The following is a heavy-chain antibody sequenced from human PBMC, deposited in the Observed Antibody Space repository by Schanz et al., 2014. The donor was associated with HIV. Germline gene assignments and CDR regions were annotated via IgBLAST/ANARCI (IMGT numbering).Heavy chain of an antibody. V-gene: IGHV1-2*02. J-gene: IGHJ4*02. CDR3: ARGRSGYCSGGSCPYGRYYFDY. CDR2: INPNSGGT. Sequence: QVQLVQSGAEMKKPGASVKVSCKASGYTFTSYGISWVRQAPGQGLEWMGWINPNSGGTNYAQKFQGRVTMTRDTSISTAYMELSRLRSDDTAVYYCARGRSGYCSGGSCPYGRYYFDYWGQGTLVTVSS. D-gene: IGHD2-15*01. CDR1: GYTFTSYG.